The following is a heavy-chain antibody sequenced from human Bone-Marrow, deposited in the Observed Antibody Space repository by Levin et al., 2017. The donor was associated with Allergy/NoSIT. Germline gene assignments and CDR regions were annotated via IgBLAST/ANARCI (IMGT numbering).Heavy chain of an antibody. J-gene: IGHJ4*02. Sequence: SCAASGFTFSSYGMHWVRQAPGKGLEWVAVISYDGSNKYYADSVKGRFTISRDNSKNTLYLQMNSLRAEDTAVYYCATHRTRDDYWGQGTLVTVSS. CDR2: ISYDGSNK. CDR1: GFTFSSYG. CDR3: ATHRTRDDY. V-gene: IGHV3-30*03. D-gene: IGHD2-2*01.